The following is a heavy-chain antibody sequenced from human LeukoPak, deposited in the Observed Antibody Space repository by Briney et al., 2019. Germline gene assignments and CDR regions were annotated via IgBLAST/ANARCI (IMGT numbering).Heavy chain of an antibody. CDR3: ARTGYSYGYINRRRYYYYMDV. CDR1: GGSLSSYY. Sequence: SETLSLTCTVSGGSLSSYYWSWLRQPPGKGLEWIGYIYYSGSTNYNPSLKSRVTISVDTSKNQFSLKLSSVTAADTAVYYCARTGYSYGYINRRRYYYYMDVWGKGTTVTVSS. V-gene: IGHV4-59*01. D-gene: IGHD5-18*01. J-gene: IGHJ6*03. CDR2: IYYSGST.